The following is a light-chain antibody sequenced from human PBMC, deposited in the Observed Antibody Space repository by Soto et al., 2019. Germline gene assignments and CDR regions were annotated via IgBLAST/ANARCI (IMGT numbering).Light chain of an antibody. CDR3: SSYGGNNNFV. CDR2: TND. Sequence: QSVLTQPPSASGTPGQRVTISCSGSSSNIGINYVYWYQQRPGTAPKLLIYTNDQRPSGVPDRFSGSKSGNTASLTVSGLQADDEADYYCSSYGGNNNFVFGSGTKVTVL. J-gene: IGLJ1*01. V-gene: IGLV1-47*02. CDR1: SSNIGINY.